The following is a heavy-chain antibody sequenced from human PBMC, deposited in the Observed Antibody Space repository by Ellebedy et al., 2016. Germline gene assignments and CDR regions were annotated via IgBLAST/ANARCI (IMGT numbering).Heavy chain of an antibody. CDR3: ARRGGLVGPTTAFDI. CDR1: GYTFNGYG. CDR2: INPRGGST. D-gene: IGHD1-26*01. J-gene: IGHJ3*02. Sequence: ASVKVSCKASGYTFNGYGISWVRQAPGQGLEWMGIINPRGGSTNYAQKFQGRVTMTSDTSTNTVYMELSSLRSDDTAVYYCARRGGLVGPTTAFDIWGQGTMVTVSS. V-gene: IGHV1-46*02.